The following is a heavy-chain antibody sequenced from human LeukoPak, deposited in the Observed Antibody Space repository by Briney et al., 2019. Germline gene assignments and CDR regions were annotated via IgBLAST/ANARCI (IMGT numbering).Heavy chain of an antibody. Sequence: SETLSLTCTVSGGSISSYYWSWIRQPPGKGLEWIGYIYYSGSTNYNPSLKSRVTISVDTSKNQFSLKLSSVTAADTAVYYCARCPSSSRSEFDYWGQGTLVTVSS. J-gene: IGHJ4*02. D-gene: IGHD6-13*01. CDR3: ARCPSSSRSEFDY. CDR2: IYYSGST. CDR1: GGSISSYY. V-gene: IGHV4-59*08.